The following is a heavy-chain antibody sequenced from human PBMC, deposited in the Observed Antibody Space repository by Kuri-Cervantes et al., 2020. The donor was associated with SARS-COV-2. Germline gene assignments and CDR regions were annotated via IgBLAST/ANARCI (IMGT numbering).Heavy chain of an antibody. J-gene: IGHJ3*02. Sequence: GESLKISCAASGFTFSSYAMSWVRQAPGKGLEVVSAISGSGGSTYYADSVKGRFTISRDNSKNTLNLQMNSLRAEDTAVYYCANTPLVDAFDIWGQGTMVTVSS. CDR1: GFTFSSYA. CDR2: ISGSGGST. V-gene: IGHV3-23*01. CDR3: ANTPLVDAFDI. D-gene: IGHD2-8*02.